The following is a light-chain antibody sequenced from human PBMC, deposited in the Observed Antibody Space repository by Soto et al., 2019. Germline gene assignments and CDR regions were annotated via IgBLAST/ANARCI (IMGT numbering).Light chain of an antibody. CDR3: TSYTSSGIPV. CDR1: SSDIGAYNY. Sequence: QSALTQPASVSGSPGQSITISCTGTSSDIGAYNYVSWYQQHPDKAPKLMIFDVSDRPSGVSNRFSGSKSGNTASLTISGLQPEDEAGYFCTSYTSSGIPVFGGGTKLTVL. CDR2: DVS. V-gene: IGLV2-14*03. J-gene: IGLJ2*01.